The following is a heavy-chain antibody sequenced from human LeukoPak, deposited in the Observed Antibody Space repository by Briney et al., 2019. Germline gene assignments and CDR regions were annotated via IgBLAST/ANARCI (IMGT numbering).Heavy chain of an antibody. V-gene: IGHV1-18*01. Sequence: ASVKVSCKASGYTFTSYGISWVRQAPGQGLEWMGWISAYNGNTNYAQKLQDRVTMTTDTSTSTAYMELRSLRSDDTAVYYCARDEVGAIIPDDAFDIWGQGTMVTVSS. D-gene: IGHD1-26*01. CDR3: ARDEVGAIIPDDAFDI. CDR2: ISAYNGNT. J-gene: IGHJ3*02. CDR1: GYTFTSYG.